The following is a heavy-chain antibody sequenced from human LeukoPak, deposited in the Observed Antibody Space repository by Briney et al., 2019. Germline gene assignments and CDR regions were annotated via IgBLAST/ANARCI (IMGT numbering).Heavy chain of an antibody. Sequence: GASVKVSCKASGYTFTTYGIAWVRQAPGQGLEWMGWISGFNGNTNYAQKVQDRLTMTTDTSTSTAYMELRSLASDDTAVYHCARGTRYCSSSMCFAGIYHFDYWGQGTLVTVSS. D-gene: IGHD2-2*01. CDR2: ISGFNGNT. V-gene: IGHV1-18*01. J-gene: IGHJ4*02. CDR3: ARGTRYCSSSMCFAGIYHFDY. CDR1: GYTFTTYG.